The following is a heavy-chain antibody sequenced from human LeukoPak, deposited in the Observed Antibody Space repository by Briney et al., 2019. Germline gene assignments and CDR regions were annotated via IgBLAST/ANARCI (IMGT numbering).Heavy chain of an antibody. D-gene: IGHD3-22*01. Sequence: SQTLSLTCSVSGGSINSGSYSWNWIRQPAGTALEWIGRIYTSGNTNYNPSLRSRVTISVDTSKNQFSLKLNSVTAADTAIYYCARYNYYNYSGFEVWGQGTLVTVSS. CDR3: ARYNYYNYSGFEV. J-gene: IGHJ4*02. CDR2: IYTSGNT. V-gene: IGHV4-61*02. CDR1: GGSINSGSYS.